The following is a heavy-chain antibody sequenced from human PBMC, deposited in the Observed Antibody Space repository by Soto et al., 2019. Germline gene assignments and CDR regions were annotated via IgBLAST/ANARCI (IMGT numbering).Heavy chain of an antibody. CDR2: IIPIFGTA. CDR3: ASAHGYYDFWSGYYPTDY. J-gene: IGHJ4*02. D-gene: IGHD3-3*01. Sequence: AASVKVSCKASGGTFSSYAISWVRQAPGQGLEWMGGIIPIFGTANYAQKFQGRVTITADESTSTAYMELSSLRSEDTAVYYCASAHGYYDFWSGYYPTDYWGQGTLVTVSS. V-gene: IGHV1-69*13. CDR1: GGTFSSYA.